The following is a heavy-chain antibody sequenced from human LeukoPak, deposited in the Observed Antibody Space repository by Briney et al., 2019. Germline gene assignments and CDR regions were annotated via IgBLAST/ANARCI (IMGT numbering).Heavy chain of an antibody. J-gene: IGHJ4*02. CDR2: ISSSGSTI. D-gene: IGHD3-10*01. CDR3: ATRRFGELTY. Sequence: PGGSLRLSCADSGFTFSSYEMNWVRQAPGKGLEWVSYISSSGSTIYYADSVKGRFTISRDNAKNSLYVQMNSLRVEDTAVYYCATRRFGELTYWGQGTLVTVSS. V-gene: IGHV3-48*03. CDR1: GFTFSSYE.